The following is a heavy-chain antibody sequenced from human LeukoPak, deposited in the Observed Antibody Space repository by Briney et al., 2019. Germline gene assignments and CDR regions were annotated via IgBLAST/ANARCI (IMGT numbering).Heavy chain of an antibody. CDR3: ARDRSPIVRGLNWFDP. CDR1: GFPLRSYA. Sequence: QTGGSLRLSCAASGFPLRSYAMSWVRQAPGKGLEWVSAISGSGGSTYYADSVKGRFTISRDNSKNTVYLEMGRLSAEDTAVYYCARDRSPIVRGLNWFDPRGQGTLVTVSS. D-gene: IGHD1-26*01. CDR2: ISGSGGST. V-gene: IGHV3-23*01. J-gene: IGHJ5*02.